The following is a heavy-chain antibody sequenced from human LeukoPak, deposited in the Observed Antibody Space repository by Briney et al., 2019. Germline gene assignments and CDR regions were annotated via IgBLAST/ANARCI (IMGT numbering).Heavy chain of an antibody. CDR1: AFTFSGSA. CDR3: TRRAYCRGGSCYPEDY. D-gene: IGHD2-15*01. J-gene: IGHJ4*02. V-gene: IGHV3-73*01. Sequence: AGGSLRLSCAASAFTFSGSAMHWVRQASGKGLEWVGRIRSKANSYATTYAASVKGRFTISRDDSKNMAYLQMNSLKTEDTAVYYCTRRAYCRGGSCYPEDYWGQGTLVTVSS. CDR2: IRSKANSYAT.